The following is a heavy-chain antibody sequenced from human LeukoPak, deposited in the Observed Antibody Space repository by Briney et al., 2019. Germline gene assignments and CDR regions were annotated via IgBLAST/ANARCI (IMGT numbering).Heavy chain of an antibody. J-gene: IGHJ5*02. V-gene: IGHV4-59*01. D-gene: IGHD1-1*01. CDR3: ASQLEPRTGFDP. CDR1: GGSISSYY. Sequence: SETRSLTCTVSGGSISSYYWSWIRQPPGKGLEWIGYIYYSGSTNYNPSLKSRVTISVDTSKNQFSLKLSSVTAADTAVYYCASQLEPRTGFDPWGQGTLVTVSS. CDR2: IYYSGST.